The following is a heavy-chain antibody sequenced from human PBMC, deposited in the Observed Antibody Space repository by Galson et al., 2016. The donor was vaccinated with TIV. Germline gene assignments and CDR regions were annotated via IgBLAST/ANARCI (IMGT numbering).Heavy chain of an antibody. CDR2: IYYSGST. Sequence: LSLTCSVSSGSVDSGYDYWVWIRQPPGKGLEWIGTIYYSGSTYYNPSLKSRVNLSVNTSKNQFSLRLTSVTAADTSIYYCARQRLAIPNWFDPWGQGTLVTVSS. J-gene: IGHJ5*02. V-gene: IGHV4-39*01. D-gene: IGHD6-19*01. CDR1: SGSVDSGYDY. CDR3: ARQRLAIPNWFDP.